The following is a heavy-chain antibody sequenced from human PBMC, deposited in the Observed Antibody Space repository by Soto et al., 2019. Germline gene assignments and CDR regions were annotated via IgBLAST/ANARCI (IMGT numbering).Heavy chain of an antibody. D-gene: IGHD5-18*01. J-gene: IGHJ6*03. CDR2: ISSSGSTI. V-gene: IGHV3-11*01. CDR1: GFTFSDYY. Sequence: GGSLRLSCAASGFTFSDYYMSWIRQAPGKGLEWVSYISSSGSTIYYADSVKGRFTISRDNAKNSLYLQMNSLRAEDTAVYYCARDSGPPEEEGDSYGNSDYYMDVWGKGTTVTVSS. CDR3: ARDSGPPEEEGDSYGNSDYYMDV.